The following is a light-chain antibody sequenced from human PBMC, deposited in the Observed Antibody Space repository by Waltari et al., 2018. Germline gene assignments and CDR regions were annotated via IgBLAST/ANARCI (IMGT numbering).Light chain of an antibody. Sequence: NFMLTQPHSVSESPGKTVTISCTRSSGSIARNSVQWYQQRPGSAPTTVIYEDNQRPSGVPDLFSGSIDSSSNSASLTISGLKTEDEADYYCQSYDSSNHWVFGGGTKLTVL. CDR2: EDN. CDR3: QSYDSSNHWV. V-gene: IGLV6-57*04. J-gene: IGLJ3*02. CDR1: SGSIARNS.